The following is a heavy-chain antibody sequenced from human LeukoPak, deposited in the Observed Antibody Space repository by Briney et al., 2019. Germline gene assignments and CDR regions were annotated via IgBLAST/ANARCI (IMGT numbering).Heavy chain of an antibody. CDR3: AKEQLTSGYSFLTDY. CDR1: GFSFSTYG. CDR2: IWYDGSNK. V-gene: IGHV3-30*02. D-gene: IGHD5-18*01. Sequence: GGSLRLSCAASGFSFSTYGMHWVRQAPGKGLEWVAVIWYDGSNKYYADSVKGRFTISRDNSKNTLYLQMNSLRAEDTAVYYCAKEQLTSGYSFLTDYWGQGTLVTVSS. J-gene: IGHJ4*02.